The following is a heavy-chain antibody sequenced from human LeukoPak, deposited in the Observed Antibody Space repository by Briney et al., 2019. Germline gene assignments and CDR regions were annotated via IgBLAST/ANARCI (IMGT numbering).Heavy chain of an antibody. V-gene: IGHV3-15*01. CDR3: TTDGPVLLWFRELSHMDV. D-gene: IGHD3-10*01. J-gene: IGHJ6*03. CDR2: IKSKTDGGTT. CDR1: GFTFSNAW. Sequence: GGSLSLSCAASGFTFSNAWMSWVRQAPGKGLEWVGRIKSKTDGGTTDYAAPVKGGFTISRDDSKNTLYLQMNSLKTEDTAVYYCTTDGPVLLWFRELSHMDVWGKGTTVTVSS.